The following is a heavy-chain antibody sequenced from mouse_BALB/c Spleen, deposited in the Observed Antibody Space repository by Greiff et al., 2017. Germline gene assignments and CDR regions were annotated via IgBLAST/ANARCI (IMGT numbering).Heavy chain of an antibody. Sequence: QVQLQQSGAELVRPGTSVKVSCKASGYAFTNYLIEWVKQRPGQGLEWIGVINPGSGGTNYNEKFKGKATLTADKSSSTAYMQLSSLTSDDSAVYFCARGLLRDYAMDYWGQGTSVTVSS. J-gene: IGHJ4*01. D-gene: IGHD2-3*01. CDR3: ARGLLRDYAMDY. CDR2: INPGSGGT. V-gene: IGHV1-54*01. CDR1: GYAFTNYL.